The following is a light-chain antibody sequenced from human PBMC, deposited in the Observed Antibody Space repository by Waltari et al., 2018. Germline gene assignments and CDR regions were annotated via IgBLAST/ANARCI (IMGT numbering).Light chain of an antibody. CDR3: MQGIHLPIT. CDR1: QRLLHSDGKTY. CDR2: EVS. J-gene: IGKJ5*01. V-gene: IGKV2-29*02. Sequence: DLVMTQTPLPLFITPGPPASITCKSRQRLLHSDGKTYFYWYLQKPGQSPQLQIDEVSSRFSGVPDRFSGSGSGTDFTRKISRVEAEDVGVYYCMQGIHLPITFGQGTRLEIK.